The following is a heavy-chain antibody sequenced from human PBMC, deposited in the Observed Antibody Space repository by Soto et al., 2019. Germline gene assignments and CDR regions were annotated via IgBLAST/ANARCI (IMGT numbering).Heavy chain of an antibody. CDR1: GYTFTGYY. D-gene: IGHD6-13*01. CDR3: ARERSSSWEYYYYYGMDV. J-gene: IGHJ6*02. V-gene: IGHV1-2*02. CDR2: INPNSGGT. Sequence: GASVKVSCKASGYTFTGYYMHWVRQAPGQGLEWMGWINPNSGGTNYAQKFQGRVTMTRDTSISTAYMELSRLRSDDTAVYCCARERSSSWEYYYYYGMDVWGQGTTVTVSS.